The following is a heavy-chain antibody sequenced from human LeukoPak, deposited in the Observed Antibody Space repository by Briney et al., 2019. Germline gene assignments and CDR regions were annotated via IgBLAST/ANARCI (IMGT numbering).Heavy chain of an antibody. Sequence: ASVKVYCKASGYTFINDAISWVRQAPGQGLDWIGWISAYTGNTNYAKNLQDRLNLTRDTSTGTVYMELRGLRSDDTAVYYCARDRVGITGNWFDPWGQGTLVTVSS. J-gene: IGHJ5*02. CDR1: GYTFINDA. CDR3: ARDRVGITGNWFDP. D-gene: IGHD1-26*01. V-gene: IGHV1-18*01. CDR2: ISAYTGNT.